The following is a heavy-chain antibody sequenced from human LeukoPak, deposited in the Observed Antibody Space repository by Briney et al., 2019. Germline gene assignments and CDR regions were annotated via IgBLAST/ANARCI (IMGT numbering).Heavy chain of an antibody. Sequence: PSETLSLTCTVSGGSISIYYWSWIRQPPGKGLEWIGYIYYSGSTNYNPSLKSRVTISVDTSKNQLSLKLSSVTAADTAVYYCARDSGPNYYYYYGMDVWGQGTTVTVSS. CDR3: ARDSGPNYYYYYGMDV. V-gene: IGHV4-59*01. CDR1: GGSISIYY. CDR2: IYYSGST. D-gene: IGHD5-12*01. J-gene: IGHJ6*02.